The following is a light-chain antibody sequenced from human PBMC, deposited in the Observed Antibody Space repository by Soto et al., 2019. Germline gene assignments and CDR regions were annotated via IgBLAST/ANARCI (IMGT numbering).Light chain of an antibody. CDR1: SSDVGGYNY. CDR3: SSYTGSSTYVV. J-gene: IGLJ2*01. Sequence: QSALTQPASVSGSPGQSITISCNGTSSDVGGYNYVSWYQQHPGKAPKLMIYDVNNRPSGVSNRFSGSKSGNTASLTISGLQAEDEADDYCSSYTGSSTYVVFGGGTKVTVL. V-gene: IGLV2-14*01. CDR2: DVN.